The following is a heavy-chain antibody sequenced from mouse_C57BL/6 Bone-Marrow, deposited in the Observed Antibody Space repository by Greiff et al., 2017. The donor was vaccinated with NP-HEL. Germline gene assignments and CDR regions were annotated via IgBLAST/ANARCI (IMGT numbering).Heavy chain of an antibody. CDR3: ATGTYYSNSYYVDC. J-gene: IGHJ2*01. CDR2: IYPRSGNT. V-gene: IGHV1-81*01. D-gene: IGHD2-5*01. Sequence: VQLQQSGAELARPGASVKLSCKASGYTFTSYGISWVKQRTGQGLEWIGEIYPRSGNTYYNEKFKGKATLTADKSSSTAYMELRSLTSEDSAVYFCATGTYYSNSYYVDCWGQGTTLTVS. CDR1: GYTFTSYG.